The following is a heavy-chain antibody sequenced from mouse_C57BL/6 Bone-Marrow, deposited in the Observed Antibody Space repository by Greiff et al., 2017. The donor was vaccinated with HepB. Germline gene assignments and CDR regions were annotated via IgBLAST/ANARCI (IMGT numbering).Heavy chain of an antibody. CDR3: ISYDGYPYYYAMDY. D-gene: IGHD2-3*01. Sequence: EVKLEESGGGLVQPGGSMKLSCAASGFTFSDAWMDWVRQSPEKGLEWVAEIRNKANNHATYYAESVKGRFTISRDDSKSSVYLQMNSLRAEDTGIYYCISYDGYPYYYAMDYWGQGTSVTVSS. CDR2: IRNKANNHAT. CDR1: GFTFSDAW. V-gene: IGHV6-6*01. J-gene: IGHJ4*01.